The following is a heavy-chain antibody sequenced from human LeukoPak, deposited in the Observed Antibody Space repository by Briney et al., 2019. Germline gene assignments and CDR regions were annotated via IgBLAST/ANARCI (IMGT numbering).Heavy chain of an antibody. D-gene: IGHD3-22*01. CDR2: ISGSGGST. CDR1: GFTFSSYA. CDR3: AKDRSSYYYDSSGYSPFDY. J-gene: IGHJ4*02. Sequence: PGGSLRLSCAASGFTFSSYAMSWVRQAPGKGLEWVSAISGSGGSTYYADSVKGRFTISRENSKNTLYLQMNSLRAEDTAVYYCAKDRSSYYYDSSGYSPFDYWGQGTLVTVSS. V-gene: IGHV3-23*01.